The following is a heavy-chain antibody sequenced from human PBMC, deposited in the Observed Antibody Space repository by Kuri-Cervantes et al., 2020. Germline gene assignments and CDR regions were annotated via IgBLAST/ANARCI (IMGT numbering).Heavy chain of an antibody. CDR3: ARSYYDFWSGYYMDAFDI. J-gene: IGHJ3*02. CDR2: ISYDGNSK. Sequence: GESLKISCAASGFTFSRYAMHWVRQAPGKGLEWVAVISYDGNSKYYADSVKGRFTISRDNSKNTLYLQMNSLRAEDTAVYYCARSYYDFWSGYYMDAFDIWGQGTMVTVSS. CDR1: GFTFSRYA. D-gene: IGHD3-3*01. V-gene: IGHV3-30-3*01.